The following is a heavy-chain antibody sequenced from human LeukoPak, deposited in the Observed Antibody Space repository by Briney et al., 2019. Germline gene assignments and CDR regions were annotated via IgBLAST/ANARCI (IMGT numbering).Heavy chain of an antibody. J-gene: IGHJ4*02. Sequence: SETLSLTCAVSGYSISSGYYWGWIRQPPGKGLEWIGSIYHSGCTYYNPSLKSRVTISVDTSKNQFSLKLSSVTAADTAVYYCARDLSSGTAMASYFDYWGQGTLVTVSS. D-gene: IGHD5-18*01. CDR1: GYSISSGYY. CDR3: ARDLSSGTAMASYFDY. CDR2: IYHSGCT. V-gene: IGHV4-38-2*02.